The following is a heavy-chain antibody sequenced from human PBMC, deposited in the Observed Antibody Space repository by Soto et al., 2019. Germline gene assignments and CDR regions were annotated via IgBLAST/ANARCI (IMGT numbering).Heavy chain of an antibody. D-gene: IGHD3-16*02. Sequence: SATLSLTCGVSGVFIASDAYYWGWIRHHPGKGLEWIGYVSHRGNTYYNPSLKSRLTISLDTSKNQFYLHLTSVTAADTAVYYCARYRFTATWSKFDYWGQGTQVTVSS. CDR2: VSHRGNT. V-gene: IGHV4-31*11. CDR1: GVFIASDAYY. J-gene: IGHJ4*02. CDR3: ARYRFTATWSKFDY.